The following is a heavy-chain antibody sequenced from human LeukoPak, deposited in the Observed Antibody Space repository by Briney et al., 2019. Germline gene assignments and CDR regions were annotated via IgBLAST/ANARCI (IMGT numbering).Heavy chain of an antibody. Sequence: PGGSLRLSCAASGFTFSSYAMHWVRQAPCKGLEWVAVISYDGSNKYYADSVKGRFTISRDNSKNTLYLQMNSLRAEDTAVYYCAKDLGPGRRDNGHLFWSGYLEGAVDYWGQGTLVTVSS. D-gene: IGHD3-3*01. CDR1: GFTFSSYA. CDR2: ISYDGSNK. CDR3: AKDLGPGRRDNGHLFWSGYLEGAVDY. J-gene: IGHJ4*02. V-gene: IGHV3-30-3*01.